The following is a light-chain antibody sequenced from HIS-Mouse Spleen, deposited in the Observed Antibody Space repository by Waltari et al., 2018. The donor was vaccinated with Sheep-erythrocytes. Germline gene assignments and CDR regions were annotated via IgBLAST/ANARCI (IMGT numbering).Light chain of an antibody. V-gene: IGLV2-23*01. CDR2: EGS. CDR1: SSDVGSYNL. J-gene: IGLJ3*02. CDR3: CSYAGSSTPWV. Sequence: PGQSITISCTGTSSDVGSYNLVSWYQQHPGQAPKLMIYEGSKRPSGVSNRFSGSKSGNTASLTISGLQAEDEADYYCCSYAGSSTPWVFGGGTK.